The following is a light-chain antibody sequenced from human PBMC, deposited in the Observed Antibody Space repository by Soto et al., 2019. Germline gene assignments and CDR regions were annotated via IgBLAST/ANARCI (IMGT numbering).Light chain of an antibody. Sequence: DIQMTQSPSTLSASVGDRVTITCRASQSISSWLARYQQKPGKAPELLIYDASSLASGLASRCSDSGSGKDFTLTISRLQHDEFANYYCQQYNSYWTFGQGTKVEIK. V-gene: IGKV1-5*01. CDR3: QQYNSYWT. CDR1: QSISSW. CDR2: DAS. J-gene: IGKJ1*01.